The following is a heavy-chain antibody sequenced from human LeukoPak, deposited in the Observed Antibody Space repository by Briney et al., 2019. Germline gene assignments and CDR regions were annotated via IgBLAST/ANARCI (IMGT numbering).Heavy chain of an antibody. CDR2: IYPSDSDI. CDR1: EYSFTSYW. CDR3: ARRYHGFDI. Sequence: GESLKISCKGSEYSFTSYWIGWVRQMPGKGLEWMGIIYPSDSDIRYSPSFQGQVTISADKSIRTAYLQWGSLKASDTAMYYCARRYHGFDIWGQGTMVTVSS. V-gene: IGHV5-51*01. J-gene: IGHJ3*02. D-gene: IGHD1-26*01.